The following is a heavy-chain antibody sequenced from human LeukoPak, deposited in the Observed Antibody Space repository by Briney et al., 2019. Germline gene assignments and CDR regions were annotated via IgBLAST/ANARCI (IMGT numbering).Heavy chain of an antibody. CDR2: INTNTGNP. CDR3: ARDTTDIVALDAFDI. J-gene: IGHJ3*02. D-gene: IGHD5-12*01. Sequence: ASVKVSCKVSGYTLTELSMHWVRQAPGQGLEWMGWINTNTGNPTYVQGFTGRFVFSLDTSVSTAYLQISSLKAEDTAVYYCARDTTDIVALDAFDIWGQGTMVTVSS. V-gene: IGHV7-4-1*02. CDR1: GYTLTELS.